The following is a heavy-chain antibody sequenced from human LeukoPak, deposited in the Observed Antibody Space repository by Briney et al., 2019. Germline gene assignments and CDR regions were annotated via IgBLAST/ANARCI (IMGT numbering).Heavy chain of an antibody. Sequence: GASVKVSCKTSGIIFSRDGITWVRQAPGQGLEWMGGIIPRFRKANYPQKFQGRITITADESTSTAYMELSSLRSEDTAVYFCARVQMATTINNFYFDYWGPGTLVTVSS. CDR3: ARVQMATTINNFYFDY. D-gene: IGHD5-24*01. CDR1: GIIFSRDG. CDR2: IIPRFRKA. V-gene: IGHV1-69*13. J-gene: IGHJ4*02.